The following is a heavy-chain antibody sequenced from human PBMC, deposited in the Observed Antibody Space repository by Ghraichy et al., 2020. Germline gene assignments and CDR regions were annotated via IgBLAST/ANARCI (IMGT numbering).Heavy chain of an antibody. CDR1: GFTFSNYA. J-gene: IGHJ4*02. Sequence: LSLTCEASGFTFSNYAMSWVRQAPGKGLEWVSGISDSGSSTYFADSVKGRFTISRDNSKKRLYLQMKSLRAEDTAIYYCARGSWGVRGVIIFSPFDFWGQGTLVTVSS. CDR2: ISDSGSST. D-gene: IGHD3-10*01. CDR3: ARGSWGVRGVIIFSPFDF. V-gene: IGHV3-23*01.